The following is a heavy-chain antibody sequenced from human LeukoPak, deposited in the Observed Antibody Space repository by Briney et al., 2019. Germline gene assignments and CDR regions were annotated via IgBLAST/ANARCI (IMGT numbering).Heavy chain of an antibody. D-gene: IGHD6-19*01. CDR3: GSHYSSGHFCYGLHY. CDR1: DYTFTSYG. Sequence: GASVNVSFKASDYTFTSYGISWVRQAPGQGLELMGWFSDYKGKRNYAQRLHGRVNVTTDTSTSTVYIEVGSLRSDDTAVYYCGSHYSSGHFCYGLHYWGQGTLVTVSS. J-gene: IGHJ4*02. V-gene: IGHV1-18*01. CDR2: FSDYKGKR.